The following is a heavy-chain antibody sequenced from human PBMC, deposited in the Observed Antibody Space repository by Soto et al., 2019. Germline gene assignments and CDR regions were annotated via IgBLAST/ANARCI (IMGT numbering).Heavy chain of an antibody. CDR1: SGSFSGYY. Sequence: ETLSLTCAVYSGSFSGYYWSWNRQPPGKGLEWIGENNHSGSTNYNPSLKSRVTISVDTSKNQFSLKLSSVTAADTAVYYCARGVDIVVVPSNFDIWGQGTMVTVSS. J-gene: IGHJ3*02. V-gene: IGHV4-34*01. CDR3: ARGVDIVVVPSNFDI. D-gene: IGHD2-2*01. CDR2: NNHSGST.